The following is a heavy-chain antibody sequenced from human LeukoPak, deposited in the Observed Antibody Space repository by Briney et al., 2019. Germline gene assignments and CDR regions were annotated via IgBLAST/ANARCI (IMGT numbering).Heavy chain of an antibody. Sequence: GGSLRLSCAASGFTFGKSWMSWVRQAPGKGLEWVANINDDGKEKYYVDSVKGRFTISRDNAKNSLYLQMNSLRAEDTAVYYCARGSTGYYYYYYYMDVWGKGTTVTVSS. V-gene: IGHV3-7*04. J-gene: IGHJ6*03. D-gene: IGHD4-11*01. CDR2: INDDGKEK. CDR1: GFTFGKSW. CDR3: ARGSTGYYYYYYYMDV.